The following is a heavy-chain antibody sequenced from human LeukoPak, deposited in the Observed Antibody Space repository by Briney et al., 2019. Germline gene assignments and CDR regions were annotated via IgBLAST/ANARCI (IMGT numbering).Heavy chain of an antibody. Sequence: PSETLSLTCTVSGGSISSYYWSWIRQPPGQGLEWNGYIYYSGSTNYNPSLKSRVTISVDTSKNQFSLKLSSVTAADTAVYYCARMRDYGDLYFDYWGQGTLVTVSS. J-gene: IGHJ4*02. CDR3: ARMRDYGDLYFDY. CDR1: GGSISSYY. CDR2: IYYSGST. V-gene: IGHV4-59*01. D-gene: IGHD4-17*01.